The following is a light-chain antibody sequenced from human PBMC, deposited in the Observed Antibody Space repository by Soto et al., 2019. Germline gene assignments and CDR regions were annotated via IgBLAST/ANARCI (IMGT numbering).Light chain of an antibody. Sequence: QCARTQPASVSRAPGQSITISGGVTGDDIGGYNFVSWYQHHPGKAPKLIIYDVTHRPSGVSERFSGSKSGFTASLTISGLQPEDESHYYCASFTSISTYVFGTGTKVTVL. CDR2: DVT. V-gene: IGLV2-14*01. J-gene: IGLJ1*01. CDR3: ASFTSISTYV. CDR1: GDDIGGYNF.